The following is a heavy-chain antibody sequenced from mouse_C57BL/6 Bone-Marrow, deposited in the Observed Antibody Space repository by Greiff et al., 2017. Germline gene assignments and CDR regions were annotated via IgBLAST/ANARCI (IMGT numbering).Heavy chain of an antibody. V-gene: IGHV1-7*01. D-gene: IGHD1-1*01. Sequence: VQLQQSGAELAKPGASVKLSCKASGYTFTSYRMHWVKQRPGQGMEWIGYIYPRSGYTNYNQKFKDKATLTANKSSSTDYMQQSSLTYEDSAVYYCAIPLLLLRYRAWFAYWGTGTLVTVSA. CDR2: IYPRSGYT. CDR1: GYTFTSYR. J-gene: IGHJ3*01. CDR3: AIPLLLLRYRAWFAY.